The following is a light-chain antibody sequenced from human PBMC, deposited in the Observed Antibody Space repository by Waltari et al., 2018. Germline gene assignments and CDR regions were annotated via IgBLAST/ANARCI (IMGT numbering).Light chain of an antibody. V-gene: IGLV3-21*02. Sequence: SYALTQPPSASVAPAHTATITCGGNHIGHKGFPWYQQKPGQAPLLVIYDDSDRPAGIPERFSGSNSGNTATLTISRVEAGDEADYYCQVWDNRSDHIIFGGGTKLTVL. J-gene: IGLJ2*01. CDR2: DDS. CDR1: HIGHKG. CDR3: QVWDNRSDHII.